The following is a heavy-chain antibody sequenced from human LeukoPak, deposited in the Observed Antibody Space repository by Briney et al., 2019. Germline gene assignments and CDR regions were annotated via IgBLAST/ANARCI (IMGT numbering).Heavy chain of an antibody. J-gene: IGHJ4*02. CDR3: ARRSHFDY. V-gene: IGHV3-48*01. CDR2: ISKSSNTI. CDR1: AFTFSTYN. Sequence: PGGSLRLSCAASAFTFSTYNMNWVRQTPGKGLEWVSYISKSSNTIYYADSVKGRFTISRDNAKNSLYLQMNSLRAEDTGVYYCARRSHFDYWGQGTLVTVSS.